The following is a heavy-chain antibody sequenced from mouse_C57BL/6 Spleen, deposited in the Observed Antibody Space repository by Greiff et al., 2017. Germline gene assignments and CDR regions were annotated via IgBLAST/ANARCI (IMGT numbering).Heavy chain of an antibody. J-gene: IGHJ2*01. D-gene: IGHD2-2*01. CDR2: IYPGDGDT. Sequence: VQLQQSGPELVKPGASVKISCKASGYAFSSSWMNWVKQRPGKGLEWIGRIYPGDGDTNYNGKFKGKATLTADKSSSTAYMQLSSLTSEDSAVYFCARWLRPYYFDYWGQGTTLTVSS. V-gene: IGHV1-82*01. CDR1: GYAFSSSW. CDR3: ARWLRPYYFDY.